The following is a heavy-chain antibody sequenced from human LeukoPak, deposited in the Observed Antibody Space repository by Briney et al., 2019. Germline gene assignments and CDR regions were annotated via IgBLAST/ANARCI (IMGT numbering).Heavy chain of an antibody. Sequence: KPGESLKISCKGSGYSFTSYWIGWVRQMPGKGLEWMGIIYPGDPDTRYSPSFQGQATISADKSISTAYLQWSSLKASDTAMYYCARAGKVVPAANMVWGQGTLVTVSS. V-gene: IGHV5-51*03. D-gene: IGHD2-2*01. CDR1: GYSFTSYW. J-gene: IGHJ4*02. CDR2: IYPGDPDT. CDR3: ARAGKVVPAANMV.